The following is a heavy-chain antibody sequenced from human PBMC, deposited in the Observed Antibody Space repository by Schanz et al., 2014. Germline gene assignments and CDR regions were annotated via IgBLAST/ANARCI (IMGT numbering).Heavy chain of an antibody. D-gene: IGHD3-9*01. CDR1: GITFSGYS. Sequence: EVQLVESGGGLAQPGGSLRLSCAASGITFSGYSMNWVRQAPGKGLEWVSAITGSGSKTYYADSVKGRFTIARDNSKNTLYLQINNLRAEDTAVYYCAYYDVLTGFDYWGQGTQVTVSS. V-gene: IGHV3-23*04. J-gene: IGHJ4*02. CDR3: AYYDVLTGFDY. CDR2: ITGSGSKT.